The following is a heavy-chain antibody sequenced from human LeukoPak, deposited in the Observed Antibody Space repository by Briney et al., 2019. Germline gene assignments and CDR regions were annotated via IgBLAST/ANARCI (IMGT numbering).Heavy chain of an antibody. CDR2: INSDGSST. J-gene: IGHJ3*02. Sequence: PGGSLRLSCAASGFTFSSYWMHWVRQAPGKGLVWVSRINSDGSSTSYADSVKGRFTISRDNAKNTLYLQMNSLRAEDTAVYYCARDYYDSSGYHSDAFDIWGQGTMVTVSS. CDR1: GFTFSSYW. D-gene: IGHD3-22*01. V-gene: IGHV3-74*01. CDR3: ARDYYDSSGYHSDAFDI.